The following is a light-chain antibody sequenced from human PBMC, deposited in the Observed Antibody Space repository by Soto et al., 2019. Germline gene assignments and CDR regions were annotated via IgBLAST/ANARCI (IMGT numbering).Light chain of an antibody. V-gene: IGKV1-5*01. CDR1: QSISSW. J-gene: IGKJ4*02. CDR3: QQYNSYSPLT. CDR2: DAS. Sequence: DIQMTQSPSTLSASVGDRVTITCRASQSISSWLAWYQQKPGKAPKRLIYDASSLESGVPSRFSGSGSAAEFTLTILSLQPDDFATYYCQQYNSYSPLTFGGGNKVELK.